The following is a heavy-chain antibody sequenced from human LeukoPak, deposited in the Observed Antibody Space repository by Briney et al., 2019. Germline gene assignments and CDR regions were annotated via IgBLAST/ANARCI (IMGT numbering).Heavy chain of an antibody. Sequence: SEALSLTCAVYGGSFSDYYWSWIRQPPGKGLEWIGEINHSGSTNYNPSLKSRVTILVDTSKNQFSLKLRSVTAADTAVYYCARGLTSMPPGGYWGQGTLVTVSS. V-gene: IGHV4-34*01. CDR3: ARGLTSMPPGGY. J-gene: IGHJ4*02. CDR1: GGSFSDYY. D-gene: IGHD2/OR15-2a*01. CDR2: INHSGST.